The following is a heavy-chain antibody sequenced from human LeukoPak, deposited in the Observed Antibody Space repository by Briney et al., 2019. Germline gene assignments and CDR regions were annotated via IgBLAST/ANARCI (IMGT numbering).Heavy chain of an antibody. J-gene: IGHJ4*02. Sequence: SETLSLTCTVSGGSISSYYWSWVRQPPGKGLEWIGYIYYSGSTNYNPSLKSRVTISVDTSKNQFSLKLSSVTAADTAVYYCAREDIRLGYFDYWGQGTLVTVSS. CDR3: AREDIRLGYFDY. V-gene: IGHV4-59*12. CDR2: IYYSGST. D-gene: IGHD2-21*01. CDR1: GGSISSYY.